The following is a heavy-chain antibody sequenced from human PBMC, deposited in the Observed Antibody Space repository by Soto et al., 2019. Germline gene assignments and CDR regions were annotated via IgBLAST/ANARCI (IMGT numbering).Heavy chain of an antibody. CDR1: GVTFSSYW. D-gene: IGHD2-15*01. V-gene: IGHV3-74*01. Sequence: SGVTFSSYWMHWVRQAPGKGLVWVSRINSDGSSTSYADSVKGRFTISRDNAKNTLYLQMNSLRAEDTAVYYCVRTSLVVAAATREDYWGQGTLVNVSS. J-gene: IGHJ4*02. CDR3: VRTSLVVAAATREDY. CDR2: INSDGSST.